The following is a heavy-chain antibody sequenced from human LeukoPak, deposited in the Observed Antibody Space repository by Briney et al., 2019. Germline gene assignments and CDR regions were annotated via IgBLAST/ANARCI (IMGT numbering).Heavy chain of an antibody. CDR1: GFTFSSYW. Sequence: GGSLGLSCAASGFTFSSYWMSWVRQAPGKGLERVANIKQDGSEKYYVDSVKGRFTISRDNAKNSLYLQMNSLRAEDTAVYYCARFPRDFWSGYNYYYYYGMDVWGQGTTVTVSS. CDR3: ARFPRDFWSGYNYYYYYGMDV. D-gene: IGHD3-3*01. V-gene: IGHV3-7*01. CDR2: IKQDGSEK. J-gene: IGHJ6*02.